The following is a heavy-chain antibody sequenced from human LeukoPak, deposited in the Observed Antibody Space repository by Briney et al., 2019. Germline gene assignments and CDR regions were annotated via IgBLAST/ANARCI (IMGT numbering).Heavy chain of an antibody. CDR3: ARPKIAVAAPRDAFDI. Sequence: GGSLRHSCAASGFSFSSYWMTWVRQAPGKGLEWVANIKQAGSEKYYVDSVKGRFAISRDNAMNSLYLQMNSLRAEDTAVYYCARPKIAVAAPRDAFDIWGQGTMVTVSS. CDR2: IKQAGSEK. CDR1: GFSFSSYW. D-gene: IGHD6-19*01. J-gene: IGHJ3*02. V-gene: IGHV3-7*01.